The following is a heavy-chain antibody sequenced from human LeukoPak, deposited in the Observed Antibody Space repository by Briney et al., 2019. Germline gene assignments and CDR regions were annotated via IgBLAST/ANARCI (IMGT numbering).Heavy chain of an antibody. CDR2: IYHSGST. Sequence: SETLSLTCTVSGYSISSGYYWGWIRQPPGKGLEWIGSIYHSGSTYYNPSLKSRVTISVDTSKNQFSLKLSSVTAADTAVYYCARIMITFGGVIPDAFDIWGQGTMVTVSS. D-gene: IGHD3-16*02. CDR3: ARIMITFGGVIPDAFDI. V-gene: IGHV4-38-2*02. CDR1: GYSISSGYY. J-gene: IGHJ3*02.